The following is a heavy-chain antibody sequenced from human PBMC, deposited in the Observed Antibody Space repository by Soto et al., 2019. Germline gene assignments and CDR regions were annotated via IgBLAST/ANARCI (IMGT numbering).Heavy chain of an antibody. CDR2: IYYSGST. D-gene: IGHD2-15*01. CDR1: GGSISSGDYY. V-gene: IGHV4-30-4*01. Sequence: QVQLQESGPGLVKPSQTLSLTCTVSGGSISSGDYYWSWIRQPPGKGLEWIGYIYYSGSTYYNPSLKSLVTSSVDPSKHQFSLTLSSVTAADTAVYYCARETVVAATHYYYYYGMDVWGQGTTVTVSS. CDR3: ARETVVAATHYYYYYGMDV. J-gene: IGHJ6*02.